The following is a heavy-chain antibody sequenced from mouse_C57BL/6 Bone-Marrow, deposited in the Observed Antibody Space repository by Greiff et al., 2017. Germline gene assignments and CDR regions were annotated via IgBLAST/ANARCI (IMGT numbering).Heavy chain of an antibody. CDR1: GYAFSSSW. CDR3: ARSYYGSSDWYFDV. V-gene: IGHV1-82*01. Sequence: VQLQQSGPELVKPGASVKISCKASGYAFSSSWMNWVKQRPGKGLEWIGRIYPGDGDTNYNGKFKGKATLTADKSSSTAYMQLSSLTSEDSAVYFCARSYYGSSDWYFDVWGTGTTVTVSS. CDR2: IYPGDGDT. J-gene: IGHJ1*03. D-gene: IGHD1-1*01.